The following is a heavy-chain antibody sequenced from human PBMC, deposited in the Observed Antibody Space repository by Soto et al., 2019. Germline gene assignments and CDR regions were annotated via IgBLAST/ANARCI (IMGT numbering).Heavy chain of an antibody. CDR1: GGSISSSSYY. J-gene: IGHJ5*01. CDR3: ARTGYGEKDSDS. D-gene: IGHD4-17*01. Sequence: PSETLSLTCTVSGGSISSSSYYWGWIRQPPGKGLEWIGSIYYSGSTYYNPSLKSRVTISVDTSKNQFSLKLSSVTAADTAVYYCARTGYGEKDSDSWGHATLVTVPQ. V-gene: IGHV4-39*01. CDR2: IYYSGST.